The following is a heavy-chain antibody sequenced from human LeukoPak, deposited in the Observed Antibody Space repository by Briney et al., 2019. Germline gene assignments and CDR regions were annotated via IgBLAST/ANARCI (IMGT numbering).Heavy chain of an antibody. V-gene: IGHV3-21*01. CDR3: ARHHIFCTSATCYFDY. CDR2: ISSSSSYI. Sequence: GGSLRLSCAASGFTFSSYSMNWVRQAPGKGLEWVSSISSSSSYIYYADSVKGRFTISRDNAKNSLYLQMNSLRAEDTAVYYCARHHIFCTSATCYFDYWGQGTLVTVSS. J-gene: IGHJ4*02. D-gene: IGHD2-2*01. CDR1: GFTFSSYS.